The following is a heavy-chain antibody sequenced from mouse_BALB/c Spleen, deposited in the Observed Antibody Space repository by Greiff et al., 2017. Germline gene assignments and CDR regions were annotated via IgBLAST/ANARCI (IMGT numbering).Heavy chain of an antibody. Sequence: QVQLQQSGAELARPGASVKLSCKASGYTFTSYWMQCVKQRPGQGLEWIGAIYPGDGDTRYTQKFKGKATLTADKSSSTAYMQLSSLASEDSAVYYCARWTMIEGFAYWGQGTLVTVSA. CDR3: ARWTMIEGFAY. D-gene: IGHD2-4*01. CDR2: IYPGDGDT. CDR1: GYTFTSYW. J-gene: IGHJ3*01. V-gene: IGHV1-87*01.